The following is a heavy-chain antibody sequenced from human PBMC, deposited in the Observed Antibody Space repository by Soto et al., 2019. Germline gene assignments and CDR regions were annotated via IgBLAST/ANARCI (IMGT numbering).Heavy chain of an antibody. CDR2: ISAYNGNT. CDR3: ARDKPGREYSSSIFLDY. J-gene: IGHJ4*02. Sequence: ASVKVSCKASGYTFTSYGISWVRQAPGQGLEWMGWISAYNGNTNYAQKLQGRVTMTTDTSTSTAYMELRSLRSDDTAVYYCARDKPGREYSSSIFLDYWGQGTLVTVSS. V-gene: IGHV1-18*01. D-gene: IGHD6-6*01. CDR1: GYTFTSYG.